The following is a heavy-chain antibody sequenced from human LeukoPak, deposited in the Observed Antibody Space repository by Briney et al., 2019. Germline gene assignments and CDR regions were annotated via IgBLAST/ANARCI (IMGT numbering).Heavy chain of an antibody. CDR1: GFTFSSHW. V-gene: IGHV3-7*04. Sequence: VGSLRLSCAASGFTFSSHWMTWVRQAPGKGLEWVANINKDGSEKYYVDTVKGRFTVSRDNAKNALFLQMNSLRAEDTAVYYCARHLNWCFDSWGQGTLVTVSS. CDR2: INKDGSEK. D-gene: IGHD2-15*01. CDR3: ARHLNWCFDS. J-gene: IGHJ4*02.